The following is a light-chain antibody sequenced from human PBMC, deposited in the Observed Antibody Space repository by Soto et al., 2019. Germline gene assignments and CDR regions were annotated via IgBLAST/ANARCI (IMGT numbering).Light chain of an antibody. Sequence: QSVLTQPPSVSGAPGQRVTISCTGSSSNIGAGYDVHWYQQLPGTAPKLLIYGNSNRPSGVPDRFPGSKSGTSASLAITGLRAEDEADYYCQSYDISLSGWVFGGGTKLTVL. CDR3: QSYDISLSGWV. J-gene: IGLJ3*02. CDR1: SSNIGAGYD. V-gene: IGLV1-40*01. CDR2: GNS.